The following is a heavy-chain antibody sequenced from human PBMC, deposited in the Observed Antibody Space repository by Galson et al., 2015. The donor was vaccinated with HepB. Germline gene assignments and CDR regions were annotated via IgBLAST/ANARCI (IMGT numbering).Heavy chain of an antibody. CDR3: AKSPSAFGEFYYFYYMDV. CDR1: GFTFSSYG. CDR2: ISSDGSHK. J-gene: IGHJ6*03. V-gene: IGHV3-30*18. D-gene: IGHD3-10*01. Sequence: LRLSCAASGFTFSSYGMHWVRQGPGKGLEWLAVISSDGSHKYYADSVKGRFTISRENSENTLYLQMNSLRPEDTAIYYCAKSPSAFGEFYYFYYMDVWGKGTTVTVSS.